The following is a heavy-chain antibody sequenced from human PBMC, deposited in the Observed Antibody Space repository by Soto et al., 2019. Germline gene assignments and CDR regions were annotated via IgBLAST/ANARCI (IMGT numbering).Heavy chain of an antibody. J-gene: IGHJ4*02. CDR1: GFTFSSYS. CDR2: ISSSSSTI. D-gene: IGHD2-8*01. V-gene: IGHV3-48*01. CDR3: ARAGGRDCTNGVCYYGDIVATYYFDY. Sequence: GGSLRLSCAASGFTFSSYSMNWVRQAPGKGLEWVSYISSSSSTIYYADSVKGRFTISRDNAKNSLYLQMNSLRAEDTAVYYCARAGGRDCTNGVCYYGDIVATYYFDYWGQGTLVTVSS.